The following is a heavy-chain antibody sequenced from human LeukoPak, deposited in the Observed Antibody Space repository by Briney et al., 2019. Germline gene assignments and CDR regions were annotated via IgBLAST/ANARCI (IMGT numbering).Heavy chain of an antibody. J-gene: IGHJ4*02. CDR1: RFTFKNYV. CDR3: ARSLGETTFDY. V-gene: IGHV3-33*01. Sequence: GGSLRLSCAASRFTFKNYVMHWVRQAPGKGGEGAAVIYYDGSKKYYADSVKGQFTISRDNSKNTVHLEMSSLRVEDTAVYHCARSLGETTFDYWGQGTLVTVSP. D-gene: IGHD3-16*01. CDR2: IYYDGSKK.